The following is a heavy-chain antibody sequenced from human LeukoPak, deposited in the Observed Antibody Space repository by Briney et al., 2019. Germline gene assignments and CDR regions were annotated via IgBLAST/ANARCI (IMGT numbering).Heavy chain of an antibody. D-gene: IGHD1-26*01. J-gene: IGHJ4*02. Sequence: APVKVCCKASGYTFTGYYMHWVRRAPGPGLEWMGWINPNSGGTNYAQKFQGRVTMTRDTSISTAYMELSRLRSDDTAVYYCARGVGSIYFDYWGQGTLVTVSS. CDR1: GYTFTGYY. V-gene: IGHV1-2*02. CDR2: INPNSGGT. CDR3: ARGVGSIYFDY.